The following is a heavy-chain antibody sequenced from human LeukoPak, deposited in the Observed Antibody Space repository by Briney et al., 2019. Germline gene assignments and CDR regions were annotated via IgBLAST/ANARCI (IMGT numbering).Heavy chain of an antibody. CDR2: ISAYNGNT. V-gene: IGHV1-18*01. CDR3: ARTNYDFWSGYYTGYFDY. J-gene: IGHJ4*02. CDR1: GYTFTSYG. Sequence: ASVKVSCKASGYTFTSYGISWVRQAPGQGLEWMGWISAYNGNTNYAQKLQGRATMTTDTSTSTAYMELRSLRSDDTAVYYCARTNYDFWSGYYTGYFDYWGQGTLVTVSS. D-gene: IGHD3-3*01.